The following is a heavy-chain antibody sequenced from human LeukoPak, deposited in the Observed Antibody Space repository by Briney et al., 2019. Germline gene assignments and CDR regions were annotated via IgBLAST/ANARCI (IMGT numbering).Heavy chain of an antibody. CDR1: GFTFDDHG. CDR3: ARSYAQYCSTASCSHCDH. D-gene: IGHD2-2*01. CDR2: INWNGGST. V-gene: IGHV3-20*04. J-gene: IGHJ4*02. Sequence: GGSLRLSCAASGFTFDDHGMAWVRHAPGKGLEWVSGINWNGGSTVYADSVKGRFTISRDNAKNSLYLQMNSLRAEDTAFYYCARSYAQYCSTASCSHCDHWGQGTLVTVSS.